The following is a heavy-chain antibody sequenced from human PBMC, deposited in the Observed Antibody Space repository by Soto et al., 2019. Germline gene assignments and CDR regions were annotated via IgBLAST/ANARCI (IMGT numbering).Heavy chain of an antibody. Sequence: PGGSLRLSCAASGFTFSNYDINWVRQAPGKGPEWISHISSSGGIIYYADSVKGRFTISRDNAKNSLYLQMNSLRGEDTAVYYCAREGSVSSSAYYAYYYGMDVWGQGTTVTVSS. CDR3: AREGSVSSSAYYAYYYGMDV. CDR1: GFTFSNYD. J-gene: IGHJ6*02. CDR2: ISSSGGII. V-gene: IGHV3-48*03. D-gene: IGHD3-10*01.